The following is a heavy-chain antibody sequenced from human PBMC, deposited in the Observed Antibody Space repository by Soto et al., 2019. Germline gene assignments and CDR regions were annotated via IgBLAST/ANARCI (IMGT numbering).Heavy chain of an antibody. Sequence: QVQLQESGPGLVKPSETLSLTCTVSGGSISSDYWSWIRQPPGKGLDWMGYIYYSGSTNYNPTLKSRVTILVDTCNHQSTLMLSTVTAADTAVYYCARLWGGAFNFWGQGTMLTVSS. V-gene: IGHV4-59*01. CDR2: IYYSGST. J-gene: IGHJ3*01. D-gene: IGHD3-10*01. CDR1: GGSISSDY. CDR3: ARLWGGAFNF.